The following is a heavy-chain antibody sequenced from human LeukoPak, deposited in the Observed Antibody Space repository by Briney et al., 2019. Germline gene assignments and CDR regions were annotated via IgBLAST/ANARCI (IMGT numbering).Heavy chain of an antibody. D-gene: IGHD3-22*01. CDR2: IIPILGIA. Sequence: ASVKVSCKASGGTFSSYAISWVRLAPGQGLEWMGRIIPILGIANYAQKFQGRVTITADKSTSTAYMELSSLRSEDTAVYYCALPGTDYYDSSGYFDYWGQGTLVTVSS. CDR3: ALPGTDYYDSSGYFDY. CDR1: GGTFSSYA. J-gene: IGHJ4*02. V-gene: IGHV1-69*04.